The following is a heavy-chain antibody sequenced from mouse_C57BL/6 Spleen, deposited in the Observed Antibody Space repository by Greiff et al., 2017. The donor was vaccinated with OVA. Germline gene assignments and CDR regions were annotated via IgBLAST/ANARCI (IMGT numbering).Heavy chain of an antibody. CDR1: GYTFTSYW. J-gene: IGHJ2*01. CDR2: IDPSDSYT. CDR3: AREVGRVYFDY. Sequence: VQLQQPGAELVMPGASVKLSCKASGYTFTSYWMHWVKQRPGQGLEWIGEIDPSDSYTNYNQKFKGKSTLTVDKSSSTAYMQLSSLTSEDSAVYYCAREVGRVYFDYWGQGTTLTVSS. D-gene: IGHD4-1*01. V-gene: IGHV1-69*01.